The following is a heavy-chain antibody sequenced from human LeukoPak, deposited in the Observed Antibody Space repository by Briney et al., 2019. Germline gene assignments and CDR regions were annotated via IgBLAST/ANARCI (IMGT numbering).Heavy chain of an antibody. CDR2: IIPIFGTA. D-gene: IGHD3-22*01. CDR1: GGTFSSYA. V-gene: IGHV1-69*05. Sequence: SVRVSCKASGGTFSSYAISWVRQAPGQGLEWMGRIIPIFGTANYAQKFQGRVTITTDESTSTAYMELSSLRSEDTAVYYCARDREYYYDSSGYYYHDYWGQGTLVTVSS. J-gene: IGHJ4*02. CDR3: ARDREYYYDSSGYYYHDY.